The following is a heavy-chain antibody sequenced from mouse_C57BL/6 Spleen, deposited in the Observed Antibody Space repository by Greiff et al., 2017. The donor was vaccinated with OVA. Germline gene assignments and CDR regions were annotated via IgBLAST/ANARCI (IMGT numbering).Heavy chain of an antibody. CDR2: INPGSGGT. CDR1: GYAFTNYL. J-gene: IGHJ4*01. Sequence: VKLMESGAELVRPGTSVKVSCKASGYAFTNYLIEWVKQRPGQGLEWIGVINPGSGGTNYNEKFKGKATLTADKSSSTAYMQLSSLTSEDSAVYFCARSREMDYWGQGTSVTVSS. V-gene: IGHV1-54*01. CDR3: ARSREMDY.